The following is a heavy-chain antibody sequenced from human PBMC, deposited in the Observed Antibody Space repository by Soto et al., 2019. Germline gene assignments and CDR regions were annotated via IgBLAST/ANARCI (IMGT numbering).Heavy chain of an antibody. J-gene: IGHJ6*02. Sequence: QVQLVESGGGVVQPGRSLRLSCAASGFTFSSYGIHWVRQAPGKGLEWVAVIWYDGSNKYYADSVKGRFTISRDNSKNTLYLQMNSLRAEDTAVYYCARVGYYYGSGSYRPSGDYGMDVWGQGTTVTVSS. CDR1: GFTFSSYG. CDR3: ARVGYYYGSGSYRPSGDYGMDV. CDR2: IWYDGSNK. V-gene: IGHV3-33*01. D-gene: IGHD3-10*01.